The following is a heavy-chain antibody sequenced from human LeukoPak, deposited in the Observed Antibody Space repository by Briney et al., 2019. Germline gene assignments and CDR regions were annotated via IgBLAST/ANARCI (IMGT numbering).Heavy chain of an antibody. CDR3: ASSQTGGFSSL. J-gene: IGHJ4*02. Sequence: SETLSLTCTVSGGSINNYYWSWIRQPPGKGLEWIGYIYYTGSTKYNPTLKSRVTISVDRSKNQFSLKLSSVTAADAAVYYCASSQTGGFSSLWGQGTLVTVSS. CDR1: GGSINNYY. CDR2: IYYTGST. V-gene: IGHV4-59*12. D-gene: IGHD3-3*01.